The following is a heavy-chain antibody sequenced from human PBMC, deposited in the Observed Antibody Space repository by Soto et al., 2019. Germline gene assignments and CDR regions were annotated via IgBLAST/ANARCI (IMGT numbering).Heavy chain of an antibody. Sequence: QEQVVQSGPAMKEPGSSVKVSCRASGIMSSGYGFSLVRQAPGQGLEWVGMINPILDSTHYAQNLQVRVSLSVDKSRDTAYLEVTSLRLEDTAIYFCATMKRARLDSWGRGTVVTVSS. CDR1: GIMSSGYG. J-gene: IGHJ4*02. V-gene: IGHV1-69*09. CDR2: INPILDST. D-gene: IGHD6-25*01. CDR3: ATMKRARLDS.